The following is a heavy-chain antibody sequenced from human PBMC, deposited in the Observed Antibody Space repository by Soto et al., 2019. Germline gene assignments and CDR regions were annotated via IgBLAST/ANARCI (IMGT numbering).Heavy chain of an antibody. CDR1: GGSISSHS. D-gene: IGHD5-12*01. Sequence: SETLSLTCTVSGGSISSHSWGWIRQPPGKGPEWIGYIHDSGTTSYNPSLKSRVFITTDASKNQFSLRLTSVTAADTAVYYCARHDVQAEGRLSWGPKMNVRAGILQHWGQGSLVTVSS. CDR3: ARHDVQAEGRLSWGPKMNVRAGILQH. V-gene: IGHV4-59*08. CDR2: IHDSGTT. J-gene: IGHJ1*01.